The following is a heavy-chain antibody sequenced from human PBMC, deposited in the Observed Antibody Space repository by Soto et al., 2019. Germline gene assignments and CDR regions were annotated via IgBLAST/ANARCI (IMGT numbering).Heavy chain of an antibody. CDR3: ARCGSGGSCYYFDY. V-gene: IGHV4-34*01. D-gene: IGHD2-15*01. CDR1: GGSFSGYY. CDR2: INHSGST. J-gene: IGHJ4*02. Sequence: SETLSLTCAVYGGSFSGYYWSWIRQPPGKGLEWIGEINHSGSTNYNPSLKSRVTISVDTSKNQFSLKLSSVTAADTAVYYCARCGSGGSCYYFDYWGQGTLVTVSS.